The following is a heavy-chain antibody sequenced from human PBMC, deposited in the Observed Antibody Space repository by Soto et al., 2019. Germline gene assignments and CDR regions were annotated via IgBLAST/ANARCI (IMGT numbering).Heavy chain of an antibody. V-gene: IGHV3-33*01. D-gene: IGHD3-22*01. J-gene: IGHJ4*02. CDR3: ARGNYESTGSLDY. CDR1: GFTFSIFG. Sequence: QVQLVESGGGVVQPGRSLRLSCAASGFTFSIFGMHWVRQAPGKGLEWVAVIWYDGSNKYYADSVKGQFTISRDNSKNTLYLQMDSPRAEDTAVYYCARGNYESTGSLDYWGQGTLVTVSS. CDR2: IWYDGSNK.